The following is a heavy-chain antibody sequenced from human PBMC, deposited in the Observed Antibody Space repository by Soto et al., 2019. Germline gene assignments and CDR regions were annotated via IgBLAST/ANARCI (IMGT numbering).Heavy chain of an antibody. D-gene: IGHD1-1*01. CDR2: ISGDGSSA. J-gene: IGHJ4*02. CDR1: GFTFSGYC. CDR3: ARRDWNGGYCDF. V-gene: IGHV3-74*01. Sequence: PXVCLRLSCAASGFTFSGYCMYWVRQVPGKRLVWVSRISGDGSSAHYADFAKGRFTISRDNAKNTVYLQMNSLRVDDTAVYYCARRDWNGGYCDFWGQGIVVTISS.